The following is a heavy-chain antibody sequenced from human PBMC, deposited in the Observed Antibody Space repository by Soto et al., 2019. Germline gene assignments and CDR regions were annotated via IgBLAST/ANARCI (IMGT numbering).Heavy chain of an antibody. CDR1: GYTFKDYF. CDR2: INSNTGGT. Sequence: ASVKVSCKASGYTFKDYFLHWVRQAPGQGLEWMGWINSNTGGTNYAQKFQGRVTMTRDTPISTAYMELSRLTSDDTAVYYCAELGSGYEFDYWGQGTLVTVSS. D-gene: IGHD5-12*01. J-gene: IGHJ4*02. CDR3: AELGSGYEFDY. V-gene: IGHV1-2*02.